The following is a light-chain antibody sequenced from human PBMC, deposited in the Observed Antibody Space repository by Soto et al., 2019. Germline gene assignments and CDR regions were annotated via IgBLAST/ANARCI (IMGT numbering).Light chain of an antibody. CDR1: SSDVGGYNY. CDR3: SSFAGISTV. Sequence: QSVLTQPPSASVSPGQSVTISCTGTSSDVGGYNYVSWYQQHPGKAPKLVIYEVSKRPSGVPDRFSGSKSGNTASLTVSGLQAEDEADYYCSSFAGISTVFGTGTKVTV. J-gene: IGLJ1*01. V-gene: IGLV2-8*01. CDR2: EVS.